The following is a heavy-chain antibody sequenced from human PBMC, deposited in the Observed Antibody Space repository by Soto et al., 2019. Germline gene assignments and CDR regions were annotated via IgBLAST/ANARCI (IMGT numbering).Heavy chain of an antibody. J-gene: IGHJ4*02. CDR3: ARDKTFGGTIGSAFDS. V-gene: IGHV3-9*01. CDR2: ISWNSNSI. Sequence: EVQLVESGGGLVQPGRSLRLSCEASGFMFDDYAMYWVRQAPGKGLEWVSGISWNSNSIVYADSVKGRFTISRDNSKNTLYLQMSSLRGEDTAVYYCARDKTFGGTIGSAFDSWGQGTLVTVSS. D-gene: IGHD3-16*01. CDR1: GFMFDDYA.